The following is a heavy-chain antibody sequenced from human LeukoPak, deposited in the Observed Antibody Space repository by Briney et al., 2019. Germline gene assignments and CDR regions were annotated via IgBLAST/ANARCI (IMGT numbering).Heavy chain of an antibody. D-gene: IGHD3-3*01. V-gene: IGHV3-7*01. Sequence: GGSLRLSCAASGFTFSSYWMSWVRQAPGKGLEWVANIKQDGSEKYYVDSVKGRFTISRDNAKNTLYLQMNSLRAEDTAVYYCARDYGFTMAGAFDYWGQGTLVTVSS. CDR1: GFTFSSYW. CDR2: IKQDGSEK. J-gene: IGHJ4*02. CDR3: ARDYGFTMAGAFDY.